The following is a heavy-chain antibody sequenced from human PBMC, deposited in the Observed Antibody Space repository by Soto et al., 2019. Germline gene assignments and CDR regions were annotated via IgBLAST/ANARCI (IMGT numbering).Heavy chain of an antibody. V-gene: IGHV3-74*01. CDR3: ARVPTVTMAYYYYYGMDV. D-gene: IGHD4-4*01. Sequence: LRLSCAASGFTFSSYWMHWVRQAPGKGLVWVSRINSDGSSTSYADSVKGRFTISRDNAKNTLYLQMNSLRAEDTAVYYCARVPTVTMAYYYYYGMDVWGQGTTVTVSS. CDR1: GFTFSSYW. CDR2: INSDGSST. J-gene: IGHJ6*02.